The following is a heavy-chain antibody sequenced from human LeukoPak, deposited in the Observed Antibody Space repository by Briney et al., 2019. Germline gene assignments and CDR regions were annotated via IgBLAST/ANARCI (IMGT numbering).Heavy chain of an antibody. V-gene: IGHV3-7*01. CDR3: LDYGGNSGLWS. CDR2: IKQDGTEK. Sequence: GGSLRLSCAASGFTFSTYWMSWVRQAPGKGLEWVANIKQDGTEKYYVDSVKGRFTISRDNAKKSLYLQMNSLRAEDTAVYYCLDYGGNSGLWSWGQGTLVTVSS. J-gene: IGHJ4*02. CDR1: GFTFSTYW. D-gene: IGHD4-23*01.